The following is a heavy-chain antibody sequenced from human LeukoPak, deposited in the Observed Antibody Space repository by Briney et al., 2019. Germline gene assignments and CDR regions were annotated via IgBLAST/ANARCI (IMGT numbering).Heavy chain of an antibody. CDR2: IYSGGFT. V-gene: IGHV3-53*01. D-gene: IGHD6-19*01. CDR3: ARAGIAVAGTG. Sequence: GGSLRLSCAASGFTVSSNSMSWVRQAPGKGLEWVSVIYSGGFTYYADSVKGRFTISRDNAKNSLYLQMNSLRAEDTAVYYCARAGIAVAGTGWGQGTLVTVSS. CDR1: GFTVSSNS. J-gene: IGHJ4*02.